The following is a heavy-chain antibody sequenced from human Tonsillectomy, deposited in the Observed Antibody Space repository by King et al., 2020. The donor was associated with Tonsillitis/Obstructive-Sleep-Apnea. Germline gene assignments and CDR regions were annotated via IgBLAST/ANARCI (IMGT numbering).Heavy chain of an antibody. Sequence: QLVQSGAEVKKPGSSVRVSCNASGGTFSSYAISWVRQAPGQGLEWMGGIIPILGIVNYAQKFQGRVTITADKSTSTAYMELSSLRSEDTAVYYCARDLHYDYVWWSYRSDYYYYGIDVWGQGTTVTVSS. V-gene: IGHV1-69*10. CDR2: IIPILGIV. CDR1: GGTFSSYA. J-gene: IGHJ6*02. CDR3: ARDLHYDYVWWSYRSDYYYYGIDV. D-gene: IGHD3-16*02.